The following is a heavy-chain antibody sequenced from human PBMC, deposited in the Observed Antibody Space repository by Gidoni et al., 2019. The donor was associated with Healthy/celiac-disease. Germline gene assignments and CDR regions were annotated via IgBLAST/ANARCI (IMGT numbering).Heavy chain of an antibody. V-gene: IGHV3-33*08. CDR1: GSTFSSYG. CDR2: IWYDGSNK. Sequence: QVQLVESGGGVVQPGRSLRLSCAASGSTFSSYGMHGVRQAPGKGLEWVAVIWYDGSNKYYADSVKGRFTISRDNSKNTLYLQMNSLRAEDTAVYYCARASGGLPGDYWGQGTLVTVSS. CDR3: ARASGGLPGDY. D-gene: IGHD2-15*01. J-gene: IGHJ4*02.